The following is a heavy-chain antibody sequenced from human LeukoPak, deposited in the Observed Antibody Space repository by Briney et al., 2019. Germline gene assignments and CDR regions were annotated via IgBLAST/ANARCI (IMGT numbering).Heavy chain of an antibody. D-gene: IGHD6-19*01. CDR1: GGSFSGYY. Sequence: SETLSLTCAVYGGSFSGYYWSWICQPPGKGLEWIGEINHSGSTNYNPSLKSRVTISVDTSKNQFSLKLSSVTAADTAVYYCARGPYSSGWYPVGYFQHWGQGTLVTVSS. CDR2: INHSGST. V-gene: IGHV4-34*01. J-gene: IGHJ1*01. CDR3: ARGPYSSGWYPVGYFQH.